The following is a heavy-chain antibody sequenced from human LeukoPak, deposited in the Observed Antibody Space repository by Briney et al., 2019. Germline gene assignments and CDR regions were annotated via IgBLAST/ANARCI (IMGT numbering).Heavy chain of an antibody. CDR2: IYSGGST. CDR3: ASGYSSSSPTFDY. D-gene: IGHD6-6*01. V-gene: IGHV3-53*01. Sequence: GGSLRLSCAASGFTFSSYSMNWVRQAPGKGLEWVSVIYSGGSTYYADSVKGRFTISRDNSKNTLYLQMNSLRAEDTAVYYCASGYSSSSPTFDYWGQGTLVTVSS. CDR1: GFTFSSYS. J-gene: IGHJ4*02.